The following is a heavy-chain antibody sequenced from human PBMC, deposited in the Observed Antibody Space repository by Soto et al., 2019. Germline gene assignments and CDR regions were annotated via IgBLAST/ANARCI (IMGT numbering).Heavy chain of an antibody. CDR3: AKEKISTSCCNWFDP. D-gene: IGHD2-2*01. CDR1: VFIFSRYS. J-gene: IGHJ5*02. Sequence: GGVLRLSCAVSVFIFSRYSMNWVRQAPGKGLEWVSSIGTSGSYIYDTDSVKGRFTISRDNTKDSLYLQMNSLRAEDTAIYYCAKEKISTSCCNWFDPWGQGTLVTVSS. V-gene: IGHV3-21*04. CDR2: IGTSGSYI.